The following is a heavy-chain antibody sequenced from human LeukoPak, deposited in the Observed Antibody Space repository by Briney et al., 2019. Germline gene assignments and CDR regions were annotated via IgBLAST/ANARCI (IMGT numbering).Heavy chain of an antibody. D-gene: IGHD3-16*01. V-gene: IGHV4-38-2*02. CDR1: GYSISHDYY. CDR3: ARTNYDYYFDY. J-gene: IGHJ4*02. Sequence: SETLSLTCTVSGYSISHDYYWGWIRQSPGKGVEWIGSIYHSGSTYYNASLKSRVTISVDTSKNQFSLKLSSVTAADTAVYYCARTNYDYYFDYWGQGTLVTVSS. CDR2: IYHSGST.